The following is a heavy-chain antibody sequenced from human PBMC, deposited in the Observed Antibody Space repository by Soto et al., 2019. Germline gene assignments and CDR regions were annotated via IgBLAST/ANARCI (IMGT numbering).Heavy chain of an antibody. CDR2: MIPIFGTA. CDR3: ARDTYYYDSSGSATRYYYGMDV. D-gene: IGHD3-22*01. V-gene: IGHV1-69*01. CDR1: GGTFSSYA. Sequence: QVQLVQSGAEVKKPGSSVKVSCKASGGTFSSYAISWVRQAPGQGLEWIGGMIPIFGTANYAQKFQGRVTITSDESTSTAYMELSSLRSEDTAVYYCARDTYYYDSSGSATRYYYGMDVWGQGTTVTVSS. J-gene: IGHJ6*02.